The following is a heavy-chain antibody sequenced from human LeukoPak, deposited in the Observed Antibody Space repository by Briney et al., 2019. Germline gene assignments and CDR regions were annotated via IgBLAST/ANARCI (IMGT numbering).Heavy chain of an antibody. D-gene: IGHD6-6*01. Sequence: GGSLRLSCAASGFTFSSYGMHWVRQAPGKGLEWVAVISYDGSNKYYADSVKGRFTISRDNAKNSLFLQMNSLRAEDMALYYCARVRDRYSSSSSVFDCWGQGTLVTVSS. J-gene: IGHJ4*02. V-gene: IGHV3-30*03. CDR2: ISYDGSNK. CDR3: ARVRDRYSSSSSVFDC. CDR1: GFTFSSYG.